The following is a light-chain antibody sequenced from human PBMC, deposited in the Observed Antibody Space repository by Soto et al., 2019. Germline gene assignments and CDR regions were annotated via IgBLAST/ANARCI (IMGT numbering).Light chain of an antibody. CDR2: KIS. J-gene: IGKJ5*01. CDR1: QSLLHSDGNTY. V-gene: IGKV2-30*02. Sequence: DIVMTQTTLSSPVTLPQPAYISCRSRQSLLHSDGNTYLTWFQQRTGQSPRXXIYKISDRDSGVPDRFSGSLSATDFKLKISRVEAEDVGVYYCMQGTHWPLTFGQGTRLEIK. CDR3: MQGTHWPLT.